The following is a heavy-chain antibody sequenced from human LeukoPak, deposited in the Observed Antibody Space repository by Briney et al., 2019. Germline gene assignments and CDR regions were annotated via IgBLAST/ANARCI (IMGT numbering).Heavy chain of an antibody. CDR1: GYTFTDYY. V-gene: IGHV1-69-2*01. CDR3: ATFPYYHDSSGHYGDY. D-gene: IGHD3-22*01. Sequence: ASVKVSCKVSGYTFTDYYMHWVQQAPGKGLEWMGLVDPEDGETIYAEKFQGRVTITADTSTDTVDMELSSLRSEDTAVYYCATFPYYHDSSGHYGDYWGQGTLVTVSS. CDR2: VDPEDGET. J-gene: IGHJ4*02.